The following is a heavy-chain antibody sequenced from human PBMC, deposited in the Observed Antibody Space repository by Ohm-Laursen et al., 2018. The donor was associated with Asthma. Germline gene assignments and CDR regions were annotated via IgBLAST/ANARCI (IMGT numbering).Heavy chain of an antibody. CDR2: GGSYYDGGLK. Sequence: SLRLSCTASGYTFRSYAMHWVRQAPGKGLEGVAVGGSYYDGGLKYYADSVNGRFTVSRDDSKNTLYLQMNSLRPDDTAVYYCARGPPGIAAAGTGYFDYWGQGTLVTVSS. J-gene: IGHJ4*02. V-gene: IGHV3-30-3*01. D-gene: IGHD6-13*01. CDR3: ARGPPGIAAAGTGYFDY. CDR1: GYTFRSYA.